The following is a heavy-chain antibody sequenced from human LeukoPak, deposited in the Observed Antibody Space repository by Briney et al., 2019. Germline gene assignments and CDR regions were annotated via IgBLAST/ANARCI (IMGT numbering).Heavy chain of an antibody. CDR2: ISYSGGST. Sequence: PGGSLRLSCAASGFTFSSYGMSWVRQAPGKGLEWVSAISYSGGSTYYADSVKGRFTISRDNSKNTLYLQMNSLRAEDTAVYYCAKDHSYYFDYWGQGTLVTVSS. D-gene: IGHD2-15*01. J-gene: IGHJ4*02. V-gene: IGHV3-23*01. CDR1: GFTFSSYG. CDR3: AKDHSYYFDY.